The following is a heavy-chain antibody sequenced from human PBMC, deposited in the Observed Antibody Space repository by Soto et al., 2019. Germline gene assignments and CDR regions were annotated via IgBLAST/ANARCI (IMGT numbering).Heavy chain of an antibody. D-gene: IGHD2-21*02. CDR3: ARGIVVVTALDY. J-gene: IGHJ4*02. CDR2: INAGNGNT. Sequence: ASVKVSCKASGYTFTSYAVHWVRQAPGQRLEWMGWINAGNGNTKYSQKFQGRVTITRDTSASTAYMELSSLRSEDTAVYYCARGIVVVTALDYWGQGTLVTVSS. V-gene: IGHV1-3*01. CDR1: GYTFTSYA.